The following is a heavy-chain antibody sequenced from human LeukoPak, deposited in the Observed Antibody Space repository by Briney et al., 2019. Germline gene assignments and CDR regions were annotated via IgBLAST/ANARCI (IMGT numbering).Heavy chain of an antibody. J-gene: IGHJ6*02. CDR3: AKGSGTNDYGMDT. Sequence: GGSLRLSCAASGFTFNRCGMHWVRQAPGKGLEWVAVIVYGGSHQYYTDSVKGRFTISRDNSKNTVFLQMDSLRAEDTGVYYCAKGSGTNDYGMDTWGQGTTVTVPS. D-gene: IGHD3-10*01. CDR1: GFTFNRCG. V-gene: IGHV3-30*18. CDR2: IVYGGSHQ.